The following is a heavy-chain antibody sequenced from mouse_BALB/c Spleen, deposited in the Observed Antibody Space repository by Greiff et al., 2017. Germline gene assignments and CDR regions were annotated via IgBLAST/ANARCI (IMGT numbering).Heavy chain of an antibody. Sequence: EVKLQESGPGLVKPSQSLSLTCSVTGYSITSGYYWNWIRQFPGNKLEWMGYISYDGSNNYNPSLKNRISITRDTSKNQFFLKLNSVTTEDTATYYCARALGFDYWGQGTTLTVSS. CDR2: ISYDGSN. CDR3: ARALGFDY. CDR1: GYSITSGYY. J-gene: IGHJ2*01. D-gene: IGHD4-1*01. V-gene: IGHV3-6*02.